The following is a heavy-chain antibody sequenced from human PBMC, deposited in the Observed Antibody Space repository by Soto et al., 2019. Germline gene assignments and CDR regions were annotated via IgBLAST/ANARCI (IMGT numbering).Heavy chain of an antibody. CDR1: GFTFSSYA. CDR2: ISSNGGST. V-gene: IGHV3-64*02. Sequence: EVQLVESGEGLVQPGGSLRLSCAASGFTFSSYAMHWVRQAPGKGLEYVSAISSNGGSTYYADSVKGRFTISRDNSKNTLYLQMGSLRAEDMAVYYCARGGGSSLWYGMDVWGQGTTVTVSS. D-gene: IGHD6-6*01. CDR3: ARGGGSSLWYGMDV. J-gene: IGHJ6*02.